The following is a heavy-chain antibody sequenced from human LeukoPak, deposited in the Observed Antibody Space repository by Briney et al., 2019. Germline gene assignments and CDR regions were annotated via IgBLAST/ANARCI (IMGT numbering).Heavy chain of an antibody. D-gene: IGHD3-10*01. CDR1: GYTFTTYN. CDR3: ARGPALVRGVITASGGDY. Sequence: ASVKVSCKASGYTFTTYNINWVRQATGQGLEWMGWMNPSTGNTGYAQRFQGRVTMTRNTSIGTAYMELSSLTSGDTAVYYCARGPALVRGVITASGGDYWGQGVLVTVSS. CDR2: MNPSTGNT. J-gene: IGHJ4*02. V-gene: IGHV1-8*01.